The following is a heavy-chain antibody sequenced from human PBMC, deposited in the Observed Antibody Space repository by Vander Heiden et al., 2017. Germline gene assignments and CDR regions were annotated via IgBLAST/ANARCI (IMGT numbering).Heavy chain of an antibody. CDR1: GFAFREYY. D-gene: IGHD5-12*01. J-gene: IGHJ2*01. CDR2: ISSSGSTI. V-gene: IGHV3-11*01. Sequence: QVQLVESGGGLVKPGGSLRLACAASGFAFREYYMSWIRQAPGKELEWGSYISSSGSTIYYADSVKGRVTISRDNAKNSLYLQMNSLRAEDTAVYYCARRGWLQSIWYFDLWGRGTLVTVSS. CDR3: ARRGWLQSIWYFDL.